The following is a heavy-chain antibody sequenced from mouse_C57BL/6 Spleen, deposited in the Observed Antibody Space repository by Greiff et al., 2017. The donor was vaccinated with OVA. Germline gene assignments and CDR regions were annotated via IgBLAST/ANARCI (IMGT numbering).Heavy chain of an antibody. Sequence: EVKVEESGGGLVKPGGSLKLSCAASGFTFSDYGMHWVRQAPEKGLEWVAYISSGSSTIYYADTVKGRFTISRDNAKNTLFLQMTSLRSEDTAMYYCARPTYFNAMDYWGQGTSVTVSS. CDR3: ARPTYFNAMDY. CDR1: GFTFSDYG. V-gene: IGHV5-17*01. D-gene: IGHD2-10*01. J-gene: IGHJ4*01. CDR2: ISSGSSTI.